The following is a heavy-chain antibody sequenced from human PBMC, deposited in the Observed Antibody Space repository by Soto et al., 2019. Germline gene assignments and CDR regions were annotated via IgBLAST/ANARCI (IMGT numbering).Heavy chain of an antibody. J-gene: IGHJ3*02. Sequence: LSLTCAASGFTFDDYAMHWVRQAPGKGLEWVSGISWNSGSIGYADSVKGRFTISRDNAKNSLYLQMNSLRAEDTALYYCAKLLEAMTTVTSSNAFDIWGQGTMVTVSS. CDR1: GFTFDDYA. V-gene: IGHV3-9*01. CDR3: AKLLEAMTTVTSSNAFDI. CDR2: ISWNSGSI. D-gene: IGHD4-17*01.